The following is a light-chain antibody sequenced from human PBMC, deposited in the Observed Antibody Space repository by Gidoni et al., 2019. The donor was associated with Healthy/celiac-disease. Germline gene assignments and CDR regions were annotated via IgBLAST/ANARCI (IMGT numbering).Light chain of an antibody. J-gene: IGKJ4*01. CDR1: QDISNY. CDR2: DAS. V-gene: IGKV1-33*01. CDR3: QQYDNRPPLT. Sequence: DIQMTQSPSSLSASVGDRVTITCQASQDISNYLNWYQQKPGKAPKLLIYDASNLETGVPSRFSGSGAGTDFTFTISSLHPEDIATYYCQQYDNRPPLTFGGGTKVEIK.